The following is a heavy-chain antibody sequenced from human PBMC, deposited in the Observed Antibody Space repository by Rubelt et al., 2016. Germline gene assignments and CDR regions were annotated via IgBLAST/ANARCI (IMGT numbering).Heavy chain of an antibody. CDR1: SRSG. V-gene: IGHV3-NL1*01. CDR2: ISGSGFST. D-gene: IGHD1-26*01. J-gene: IGHJ4*02. CDR3: ARDLSDSGRYHHFDY. Sequence: SRSGMHWVRQAPGKGLEWVSLISGSGFSTYYADSVKGRFTLSRDNSKNTLYLQMNSLRAEDTAVYYCARDLSDSGRYHHFDYWGQGTLLTASS.